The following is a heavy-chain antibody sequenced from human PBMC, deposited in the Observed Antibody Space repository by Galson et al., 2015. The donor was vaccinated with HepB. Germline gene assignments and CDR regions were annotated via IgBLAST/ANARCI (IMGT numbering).Heavy chain of an antibody. D-gene: IGHD1-7*01. Sequence: SVKVSCKASGYTFTTYDFNWVRQATGQGPEWMGWMNPISGNTGYAQRFQGRVTMTRDTSISTIYMELSSLRSEDTAVYYCTRGPRNYGFDYWGQGTLVTVSS. V-gene: IGHV1-8*01. CDR1: GYTFTTYD. CDR3: TRGPRNYGFDY. CDR2: MNPISGNT. J-gene: IGHJ4*02.